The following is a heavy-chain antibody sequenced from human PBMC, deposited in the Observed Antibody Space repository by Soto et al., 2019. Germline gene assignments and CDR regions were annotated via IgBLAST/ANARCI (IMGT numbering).Heavy chain of an antibody. V-gene: IGHV4-34*01. J-gene: IGHJ6*02. Sequence: SETLSLTCAVNGGSFSGFYWTWIRQSPGRGLEWIGEINHSGSARYSPSLKSRVTISLDTSNNQFSLKLSSVTAADTAVYYCSRTPYRRQLVRYYYYGLDVWGQGTTVTVSS. CDR2: INHSGSA. D-gene: IGHD1-1*01. CDR3: SRTPYRRQLVRYYYYGLDV. CDR1: GGSFSGFY.